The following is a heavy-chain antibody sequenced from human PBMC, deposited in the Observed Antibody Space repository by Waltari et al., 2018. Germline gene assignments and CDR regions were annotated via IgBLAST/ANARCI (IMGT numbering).Heavy chain of an antibody. Sequence: EVQLVQSGAEVKKPGATVKISCKASGYTFTDYYMHWVQQAPGKGLEWMGRVDPEDGETIYAEKFQGRVTITADTSTDTAYMELSSLRSEDTAVYYCATLLEVQQQLVYYYYYMDVWGKGTTVTVSS. V-gene: IGHV1-69-2*01. J-gene: IGHJ6*03. CDR3: ATLLEVQQQLVYYYYYMDV. CDR2: VDPEDGET. D-gene: IGHD6-13*01. CDR1: GYTFTDYY.